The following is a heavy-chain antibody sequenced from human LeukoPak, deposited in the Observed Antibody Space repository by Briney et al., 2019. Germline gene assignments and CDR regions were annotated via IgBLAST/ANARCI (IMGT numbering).Heavy chain of an antibody. Sequence: ASVKVSCKASGYTFTSYYMHWVRQAPGQGLEWMGIINPSGGSTSYAQKFQGRVTMTRDTSTSTVYMELSSLRSEDTAVYYCARGSPLLWFGELISFHYYYGMDVWAKGPRSPSP. D-gene: IGHD3-10*01. CDR1: GYTFTSYY. J-gene: IGHJ6*02. CDR3: ARGSPLLWFGELISFHYYYGMDV. V-gene: IGHV1-46*01. CDR2: INPSGGST.